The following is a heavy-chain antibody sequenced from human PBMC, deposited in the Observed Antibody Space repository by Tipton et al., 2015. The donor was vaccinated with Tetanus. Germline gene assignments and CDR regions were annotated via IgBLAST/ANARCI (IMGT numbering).Heavy chain of an antibody. V-gene: IGHV3-30*03. Sequence: SLRLSCTASEFTFSTYGMHWVRQAPGKGLEWVAVISYDGSTKYYADSVKGRFTISRDNSKNTLYLQMNSLRAEDTAVYYCARDSTYLFDYWGQGTLVTVSS. CDR1: EFTFSTYG. D-gene: IGHD2-2*01. J-gene: IGHJ4*02. CDR3: ARDSTYLFDY. CDR2: ISYDGSTK.